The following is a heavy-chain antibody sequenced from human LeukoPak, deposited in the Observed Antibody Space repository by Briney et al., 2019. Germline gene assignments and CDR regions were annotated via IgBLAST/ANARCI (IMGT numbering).Heavy chain of an antibody. V-gene: IGHV3-33*06. CDR1: GFTFGSYG. CDR2: IWYDGSNK. CDR3: AKEISSQRITIFGVVDY. Sequence: GGSLRLSCAASGFTFGSYGMHWVRQAPGKGLEWVAVIWYDGSNKYYADSVKGRFTISRDNSKNTLYLQMNSLRAEDTAVYYCAKEISSQRITIFGVVDYWGQGTLVTVSS. J-gene: IGHJ4*02. D-gene: IGHD3-3*01.